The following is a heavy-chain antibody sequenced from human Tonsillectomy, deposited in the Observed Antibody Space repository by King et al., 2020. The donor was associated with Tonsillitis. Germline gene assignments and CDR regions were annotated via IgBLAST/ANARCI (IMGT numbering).Heavy chain of an antibody. D-gene: IGHD3-16*01. Sequence: QLQESGPGLVKPSETLSLTCTVSGGSISSSSYYWGWIRQPPGKGLEWIGSIYYSGSTYYNPSLKSRVTISVDTSKNQFSLKLSSVTAADTAVYYCARLTYYDYVWVSYLDAFDIWGQGTMVTVSS. CDR2: IYYSGST. V-gene: IGHV4-39*01. CDR3: ARLTYYDYVWVSYLDAFDI. J-gene: IGHJ3*02. CDR1: GGSISSSSYY.